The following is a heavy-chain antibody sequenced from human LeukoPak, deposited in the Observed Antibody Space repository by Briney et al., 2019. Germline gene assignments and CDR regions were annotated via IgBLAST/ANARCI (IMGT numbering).Heavy chain of an antibody. D-gene: IGHD6-19*01. J-gene: IGHJ4*02. CDR1: GSSLSSYY. CDR3: ERAGPYSSGWQYVDY. Sequence: PSEPLSLTGRAPGSSLSSYYWSWFRRLPGKGLEWIGYIYYSGSTNYKPSLKSGLSISVDTSKNQFSLKLSSVTAGDTAVYYCERAGPYSSGWQYVDYWGQGTLVTVSS. CDR2: IYYSGST. V-gene: IGHV4-59*01.